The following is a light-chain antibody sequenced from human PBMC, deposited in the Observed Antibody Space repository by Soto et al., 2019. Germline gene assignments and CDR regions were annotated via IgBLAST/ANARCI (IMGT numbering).Light chain of an antibody. CDR1: SGSIASNY. V-gene: IGLV6-57*04. CDR3: QSYDSSTVV. J-gene: IGLJ2*01. Sequence: NFMLTQPHSVSESPGKTVTISCTRSSGSIASNYVQWYQQRPGSASTTVIYEDNQRPSGVPDRFSGSTDGSSNSASLTISGLQTDDEADYYCQSYDSSTVVFGGGTKLTVL. CDR2: EDN.